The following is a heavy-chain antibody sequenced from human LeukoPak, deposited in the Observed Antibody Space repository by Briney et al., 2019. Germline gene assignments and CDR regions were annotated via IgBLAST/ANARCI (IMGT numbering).Heavy chain of an antibody. D-gene: IGHD3-10*02. CDR1: GFTFSSYG. J-gene: IGHJ6*04. CDR3: AELGITMIGGV. Sequence: GGSLRLSCAASGFTFSSYGMNWVRQAPGKGPEWVSYISSSGSTIYYADSVKGRFTISRDNAKNSLYLQMNSLRAEDTAVYYCAELGITMIGGVWGKGTTVTISS. CDR2: ISSSGSTI. V-gene: IGHV3-48*04.